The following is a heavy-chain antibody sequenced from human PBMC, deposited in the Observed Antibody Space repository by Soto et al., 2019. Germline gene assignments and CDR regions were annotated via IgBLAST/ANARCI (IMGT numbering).Heavy chain of an antibody. J-gene: IGHJ4*02. D-gene: IGHD3-22*01. CDR1: GGTLSSHA. V-gene: IGHV1-69*13. CDR3: ARPDDSSGHQFDY. Sequence: GGPVKGSCKASGGTLSSHAISWVRQAPGQGLEWMGGIIPIFGTANYAQKFQGRVTITADESTSTAYMELSSLRSEDTAVYYCARPDDSSGHQFDYWGQGTLVTVLL. CDR2: IIPIFGTA.